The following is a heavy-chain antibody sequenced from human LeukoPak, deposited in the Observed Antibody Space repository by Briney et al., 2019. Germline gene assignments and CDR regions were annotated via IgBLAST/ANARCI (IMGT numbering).Heavy chain of an antibody. CDR1: GFTFSSYT. V-gene: IGHV3-21*01. CDR2: ISGSSYYI. Sequence: GGSLRLSCAASGFTFSSYTVNWIRQAPGKGLEWVSSISGSSYYIYYAGSVRGRFTISRDNAKNSAYLQMNSLRAEDTAVYYCARMNYVSSGWGAPFDDWGQGTLVAVSS. D-gene: IGHD1-7*01. J-gene: IGHJ4*02. CDR3: ARMNYVSSGWGAPFDD.